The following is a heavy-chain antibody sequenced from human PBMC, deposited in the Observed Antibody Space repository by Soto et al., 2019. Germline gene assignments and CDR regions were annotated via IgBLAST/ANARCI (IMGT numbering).Heavy chain of an antibody. J-gene: IGHJ6*02. D-gene: IGHD1-26*01. CDR1: GFTFSSYG. CDR2: ISYDGSNI. CDR3: AKDVVVGATPGLGDYYYYYGMDV. V-gene: IGHV3-30*18. Sequence: QVQLVESGGGVVQPGRSLRLSCAASGFTFSSYGMHWVRQAPGKGLEWVAVISYDGSNIYYADSVKGRFTISRDNSKNTLYLQMNSLRAEDTAVYYCAKDVVVGATPGLGDYYYYYGMDVWGQGTTVTVSS.